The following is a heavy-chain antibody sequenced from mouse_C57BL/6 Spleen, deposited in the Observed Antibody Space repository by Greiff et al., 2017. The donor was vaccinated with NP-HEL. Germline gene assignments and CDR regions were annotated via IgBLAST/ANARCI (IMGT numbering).Heavy chain of an antibody. J-gene: IGHJ2*01. CDR2: IYPRDGST. D-gene: IGHD2-5*01. CDR3: ADYSNTRDYFDY. CDR1: GYTFTDHT. Sequence: VQMQQSDAELVKPGASVKISCKVSGYTFTDHTIHWLKQRPEQGLEWIGYIYPRDGSTKYNEKFKGKATLTADKSSSTAYMQLNSLTSEDSAVYFCADYSNTRDYFDYWGQGTTLTVSS. V-gene: IGHV1-78*01.